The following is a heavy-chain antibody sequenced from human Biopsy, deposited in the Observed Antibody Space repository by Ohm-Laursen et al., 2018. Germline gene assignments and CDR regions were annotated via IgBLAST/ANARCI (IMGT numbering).Heavy chain of an antibody. J-gene: IGHJ4*02. CDR1: GFDFSDYS. CDR3: ARDGEAKYCKHGVCPSDF. Sequence: SLRLSCAASGFDFSDYSMSWVRQAPGTGLEWVSSISASGNHIYYTDSVKGRFTVSRDNGKNSVYLQMNSLRVEDTAVYYCARDGEAKYCKHGVCPSDFWGQGTLVTVSS. V-gene: IGHV3-21*01. D-gene: IGHD2-8*01. CDR2: ISASGNHI.